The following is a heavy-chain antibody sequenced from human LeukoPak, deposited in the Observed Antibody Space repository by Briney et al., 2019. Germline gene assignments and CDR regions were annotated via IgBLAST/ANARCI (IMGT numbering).Heavy chain of an antibody. J-gene: IGHJ4*02. CDR1: GFTFSSYS. Sequence: GGSLRLSCAASGFTFSSYSVNWVRQAPGKGLEWVSSVSGSSSYIYYADSVKGRFTISRDNAKNSLYLQMNSLRPEDTAVYYCAREGPGVGTRFDYWGQGTLVTVSS. CDR2: VSGSSSYI. V-gene: IGHV3-21*01. CDR3: AREGPGVGTRFDY. D-gene: IGHD3-10*01.